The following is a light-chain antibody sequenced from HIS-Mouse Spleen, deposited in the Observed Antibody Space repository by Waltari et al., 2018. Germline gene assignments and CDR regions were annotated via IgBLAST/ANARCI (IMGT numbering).Light chain of an antibody. Sequence: SYELTQPPSVSVSPGQTARNTCSGDALPQKYPYWYQQKSGQAPVLVIYEDSKRPSGIPERFSGSSSGTMATLTISGAQVEDEADYYCYSTDSSGNHRVFGGGTKLTVL. CDR2: EDS. J-gene: IGLJ2*01. V-gene: IGLV3-10*01. CDR3: YSTDSSGNHRV. CDR1: ALPQKY.